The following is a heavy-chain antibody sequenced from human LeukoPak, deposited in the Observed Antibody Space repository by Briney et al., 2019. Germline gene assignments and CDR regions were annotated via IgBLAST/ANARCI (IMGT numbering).Heavy chain of an antibody. Sequence: ASVKVSCKASGYTFTDYYMHWVRQTPGQGLEWMGWINPNSGGTNYAQKFQGRVTMTRDTSISTAYMELSRLRSDDTAVYYCARASYYYDSSGYPGYYFDYWGQGTLVTVSS. CDR1: GYTFTDYY. CDR3: ARASYYYDSSGYPGYYFDY. J-gene: IGHJ4*02. CDR2: INPNSGGT. V-gene: IGHV1-2*02. D-gene: IGHD3-22*01.